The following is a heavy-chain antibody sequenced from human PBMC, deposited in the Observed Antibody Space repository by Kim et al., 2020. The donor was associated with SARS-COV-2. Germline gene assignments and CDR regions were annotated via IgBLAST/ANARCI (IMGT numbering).Heavy chain of an antibody. J-gene: IGHJ6*02. CDR3: ARGDTVGYGMDV. CDR2: ISSSSSYI. V-gene: IGHV3-21*01. D-gene: IGHD5-12*01. Sequence: GGSLRLSCAASGFTFSSYSMNWVRQAPGKGLEWVSSISSSSSYIYYADSVKGRFTISRDNAKNSLYLQMNSLRAEDTAVYYCARGDTVGYGMDVWGQGTTVTVSS. CDR1: GFTFSSYS.